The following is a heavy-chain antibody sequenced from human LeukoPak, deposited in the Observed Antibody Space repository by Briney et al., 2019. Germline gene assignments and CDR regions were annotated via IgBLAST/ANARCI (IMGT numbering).Heavy chain of an antibody. V-gene: IGHV4-59*12. Sequence: SETLSLTCTVSGGSIGSYYWSWIRQPPGKGLEWIGYIYYSGSTNYNPSLKSRVTMSVDTSKNQFSLKLSSVTAADTAVYYCARDKYYYDSSGYYYFDYWGQGTLVTVSS. CDR3: ARDKYYYDSSGYYYFDY. CDR1: GGSIGSYY. CDR2: IYYSGST. J-gene: IGHJ4*02. D-gene: IGHD3-22*01.